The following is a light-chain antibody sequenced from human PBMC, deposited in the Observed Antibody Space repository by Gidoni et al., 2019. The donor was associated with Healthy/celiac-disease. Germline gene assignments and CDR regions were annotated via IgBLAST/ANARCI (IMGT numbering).Light chain of an antibody. V-gene: IGKV3-20*01. CDR2: GAS. J-gene: IGKJ4*01. CDR1: QSVRSSY. CDR3: QQYGSSRALT. Sequence: EIVLTKSPGTLSLSPGERATLSCRASQSVRSSYLAWYQQKPGQAPRLLIYGASSRATGIPDRFSGSGSGTDFTLTISRLEPEDFAVYYCQQYGSSRALTFGGGTKVEIK.